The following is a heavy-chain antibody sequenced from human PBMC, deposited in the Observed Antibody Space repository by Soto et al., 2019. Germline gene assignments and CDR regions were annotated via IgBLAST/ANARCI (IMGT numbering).Heavy chain of an antibody. D-gene: IGHD1-26*01. CDR3: AKEGGLSGSYYISSSYXFDY. CDR2: ISYDGSNT. Sequence: PGGSLRLSCVASGFTFSSYGMHWVRQAPGKGLEWVAIISYDGSNTYYADSVKGRFTISRDNSKNTLYLQMNSLRAEDTSVYYCAKEGGLSGSYYISSSYXFDYWGQGTLVTVSS. CDR1: GFTFSSYG. V-gene: IGHV3-30*18. J-gene: IGHJ4*02.